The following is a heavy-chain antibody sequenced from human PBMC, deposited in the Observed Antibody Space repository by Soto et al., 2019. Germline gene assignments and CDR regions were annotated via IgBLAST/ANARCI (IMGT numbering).Heavy chain of an antibody. CDR2: IIPMFGTA. CDR3: ASGIQLWLRRINNGYSG. V-gene: IGHV1-69*12. Sequence: QVQLVQSGAEVKKPESSVKVSCKAPGGTFSTYAISWVRQAPGQALEWMGGIIPMFGTANYAQRFQDRVTITADESTNTVYMELSSLRSEDTAVYFCASGIQLWLRRINNGYSGWGQGTLVTVSS. D-gene: IGHD5-18*01. J-gene: IGHJ4*02. CDR1: GGTFSTYA.